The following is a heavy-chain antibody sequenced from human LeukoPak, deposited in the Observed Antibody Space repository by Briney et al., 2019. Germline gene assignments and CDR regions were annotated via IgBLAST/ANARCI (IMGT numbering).Heavy chain of an antibody. CDR2: INPKNGDT. J-gene: IGHJ4*02. CDR1: GCTFTGYY. CDR3: AKGYDSSGYYYSDY. D-gene: IGHD3-22*01. Sequence: GASVKVSCKASGCTFTGYYMHWVRQAPGQGLEWMGWINPKNGDTNYAQKFEGRVSMTRDTSISTAYMELSRLRSDDTAVYYCAKGYDSSGYYYSDYWGQGTLVTVSS. V-gene: IGHV1-2*02.